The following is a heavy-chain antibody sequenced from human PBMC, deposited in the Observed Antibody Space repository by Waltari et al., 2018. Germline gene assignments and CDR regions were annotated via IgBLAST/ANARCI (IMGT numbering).Heavy chain of an antibody. V-gene: IGHV4-39*01. J-gene: IGHJ3*02. CDR2: IYYSGST. CDR1: GGAISSSSYY. CDR3: ARQRSNAFDI. Sequence: QLQLQESGPGLVKPSETLSLTCTASGGAISSSSYYWGWIRQPPGKGLEWIGSIYYSGSTYYTPSLRSRVTISVDTSKNQFSLKLSSVTAADTAVYYCARQRSNAFDIWGQGTMVTVSS.